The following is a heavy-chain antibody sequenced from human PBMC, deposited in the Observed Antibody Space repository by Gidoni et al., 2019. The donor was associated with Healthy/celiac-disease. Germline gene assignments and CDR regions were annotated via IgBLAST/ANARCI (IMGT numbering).Heavy chain of an antibody. CDR1: GFTFSSYG. Sequence: QVQLVESGGGVVQPGRSLRPSCAASGFTFSSYGMHWVRQAPGKGLEWVAVISYDGSNKYYADSVKGRFTISRDNSKNTLYLQMNSLRAEDTAVYYCANHDSSFDYWGQGTLVTVSS. V-gene: IGHV3-30*18. D-gene: IGHD3-22*01. J-gene: IGHJ4*02. CDR3: ANHDSSFDY. CDR2: ISYDGSNK.